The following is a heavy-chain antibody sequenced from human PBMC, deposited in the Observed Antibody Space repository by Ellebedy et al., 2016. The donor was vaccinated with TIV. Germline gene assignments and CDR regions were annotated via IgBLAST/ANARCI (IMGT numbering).Heavy chain of an antibody. CDR2: IYYSGST. D-gene: IGHD3-22*01. V-gene: IGHV4-59*01. CDR3: ARGTGDYDSSGYFDY. J-gene: IGHJ4*02. CDR1: GGSISSYY. Sequence: MPSETLSLTCTVSGGSISSYYWSWIRQPPGKGLEWIGYIYYSGSTNYNPSLKSRVTISVDTSKNQFSLKLSSVTAADTAVYYCARGTGDYDSSGYFDYWGQGTLVTVSS.